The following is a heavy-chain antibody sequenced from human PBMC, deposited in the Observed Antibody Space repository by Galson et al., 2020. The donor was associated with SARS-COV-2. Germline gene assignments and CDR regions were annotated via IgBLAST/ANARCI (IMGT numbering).Heavy chain of an antibody. Sequence: SETLSLTCTVSGGSISNTLYYWGCVRQPPGKGLEWIGSVYYNGTTHHNPSLEGRVTISIDSSKNQFSLKLNSVTAADTAVYYCARHGMPTYDFDSSGYHFHDAFDIWGQGTMVTVSS. V-gene: IGHV4-39*01. CDR2: VYYNGTT. CDR1: GGSISNTLYY. CDR3: ARHGMPTYDFDSSGYHFHDAFDI. J-gene: IGHJ3*02. D-gene: IGHD3-22*01.